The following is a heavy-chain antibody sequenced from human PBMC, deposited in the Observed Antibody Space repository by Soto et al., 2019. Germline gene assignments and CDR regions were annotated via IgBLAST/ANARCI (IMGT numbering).Heavy chain of an antibody. Sequence: GGSLRLSCAASGFTFSSYSMNWVRQAPGKGLEWVSYISSSSSTIYYADSVKGRFTISRDNAKNSLYLQMNSLRDEDTAVYYCARAFVTPYYYYYGMDVWGQGTMVTVSS. D-gene: IGHD2-21*02. V-gene: IGHV3-48*02. J-gene: IGHJ6*02. CDR3: ARAFVTPYYYYYGMDV. CDR2: ISSSSSTI. CDR1: GFTFSSYS.